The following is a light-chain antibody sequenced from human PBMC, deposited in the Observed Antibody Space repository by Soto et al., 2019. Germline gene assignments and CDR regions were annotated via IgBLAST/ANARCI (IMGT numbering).Light chain of an antibody. CDR3: ISYTGRQSYL. V-gene: IGLV2-14*03. CDR1: RSDIGSYDR. Sequence: QSGLTQPASVSGSPGQSITISCSGTRSDIGSYDRVAWYQQFPGKSPKLIIYAVSDRPSGVSDRFSGSKSGISASLTISGLQTQDEADYYCISYTGRQSYLFGTGTQVTVL. CDR2: AVS. J-gene: IGLJ1*01.